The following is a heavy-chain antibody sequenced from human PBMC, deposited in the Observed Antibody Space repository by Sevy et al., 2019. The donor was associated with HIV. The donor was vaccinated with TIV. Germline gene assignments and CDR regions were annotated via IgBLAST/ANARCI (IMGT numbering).Heavy chain of an antibody. CDR1: GFTFSSYA. V-gene: IGHV3-23*01. J-gene: IGHJ5*02. CDR3: VSMVRGVNYH. Sequence: GGSLRLSCAASGFTFSSYAMSWVRQAPGKGLEWVSAISGRGGSTYYAHSLKGRFTISRDNSKNTLYLQMNSLRAEDTAVYYCVSMVRGVNYHWGQGTLVTVSS. CDR2: ISGRGGST. D-gene: IGHD3-10*01.